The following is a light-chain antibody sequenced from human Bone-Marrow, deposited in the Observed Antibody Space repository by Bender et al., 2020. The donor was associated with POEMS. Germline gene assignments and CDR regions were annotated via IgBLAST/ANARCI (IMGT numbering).Light chain of an antibody. CDR3: AVWDDSLNGWV. V-gene: IGLV2-14*03. CDR2: DVS. J-gene: IGLJ3*02. Sequence: QSALTQPASVSGSPGQSITISCTGTSSDVGGYNYVSWYQQHPGKAPKLVIYDVSNRPSGVSNRFSGSKSGTTAYLAIGGLQSEDEGDYYCAVWDDSLNGWVFGGGTKLTVL. CDR1: SSDVGGYNY.